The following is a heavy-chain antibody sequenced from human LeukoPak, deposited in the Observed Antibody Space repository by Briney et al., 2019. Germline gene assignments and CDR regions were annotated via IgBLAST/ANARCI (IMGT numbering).Heavy chain of an antibody. CDR1: GFIFGTYG. Sequence: GGSLRLSCAASGFIFGTYGIHWVRQAPGKGLDWVALIWYDGSHKFYADSVKGRFTISRDNSRDTLYLQMNSLRAEDTAVYYCARVSSLVQDYYYYMDVWGKGTTVTVSS. D-gene: IGHD2-2*01. CDR3: ARVSSLVQDYYYYMDV. CDR2: IWYDGSHK. J-gene: IGHJ6*03. V-gene: IGHV3-33*01.